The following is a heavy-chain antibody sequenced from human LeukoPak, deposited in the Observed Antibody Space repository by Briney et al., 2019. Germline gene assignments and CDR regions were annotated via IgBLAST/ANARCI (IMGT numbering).Heavy chain of an antibody. CDR3: AKDQVPMDV. Sequence: GGSLRLSCAASGFTFSTYGMHWVRQAPGKGLEWVAYVHYDRSKIYYTDSVKGRFTISRDNSKHTAYLQMSSLTTDDTGVYYCAKDQVPMDVWGKGTTVTVSS. CDR2: VHYDRSKI. CDR1: GFTFSTYG. J-gene: IGHJ6*03. V-gene: IGHV3-30*02.